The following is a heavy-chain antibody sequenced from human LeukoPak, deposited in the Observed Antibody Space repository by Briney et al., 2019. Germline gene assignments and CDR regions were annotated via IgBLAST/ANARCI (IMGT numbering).Heavy chain of an antibody. J-gene: IGHJ5*02. D-gene: IGHD2-2*01. CDR2: IIPIFGIA. V-gene: IGHV1-69*04. CDR3: ARGKVVVENWFDP. CDR1: GRTFSSYA. Sequence: ASVKVSCKASGRTFSSYAISWVRQAPGQGLEWMGRIIPIFGIANYAQKFQGRVTITADKSMSTAYMELSSLRSEDTAVYYCARGKVVVENWFDPWGQGTLVTVSS.